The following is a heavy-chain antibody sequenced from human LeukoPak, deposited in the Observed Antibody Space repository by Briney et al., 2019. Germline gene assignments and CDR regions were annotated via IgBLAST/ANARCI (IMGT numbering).Heavy chain of an antibody. CDR1: GFTFSSYG. D-gene: IGHD4-17*01. CDR3: AKDLYGDYGPFDY. CDR2: ISYDGSNK. J-gene: IGHJ4*02. Sequence: PGGSLRLSCAASGFTFSSYGIHWVRQAPAKGLEWVAVISYDGSNKYYGDSVKGRFTISRDNSKNTLYLQMNSLRVEDTAVYYCAKDLYGDYGPFDYWGQGTLVTVSS. V-gene: IGHV3-30*18.